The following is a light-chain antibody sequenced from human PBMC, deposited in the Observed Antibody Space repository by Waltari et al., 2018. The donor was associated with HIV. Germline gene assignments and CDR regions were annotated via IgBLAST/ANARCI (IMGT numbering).Light chain of an antibody. J-gene: IGLJ1*01. V-gene: IGLV2-14*01. CDR3: SSYTSRAVSTYV. Sequence: QSALTQPASVSGSPGQSITISCIGTSSDVGGYNYVSWYQQHPGKAPKVMIYEVSNRPSGISERFSGSKSGNSASLTISGLQAEDEADYYCSSYTSRAVSTYVFGTGTKVTVL. CDR2: EVS. CDR1: SSDVGGYNY.